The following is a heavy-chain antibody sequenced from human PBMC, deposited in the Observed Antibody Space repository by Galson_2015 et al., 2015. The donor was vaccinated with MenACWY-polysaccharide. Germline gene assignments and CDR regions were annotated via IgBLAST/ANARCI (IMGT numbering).Heavy chain of an antibody. Sequence: SLRLSCAASGFTFSSYAMHWVRQAPGKGLEWVAVISYDGSNKYYADSVKGRFTISRDNSKNTLYLQMNSLRAEDTAVYYCARVFYYDSSGYYYVGAFDIWGQGTMVTVSS. CDR3: ARVFYYDSSGYYYVGAFDI. CDR2: ISYDGSNK. CDR1: GFTFSSYA. V-gene: IGHV3-30-3*01. J-gene: IGHJ3*02. D-gene: IGHD3-22*01.